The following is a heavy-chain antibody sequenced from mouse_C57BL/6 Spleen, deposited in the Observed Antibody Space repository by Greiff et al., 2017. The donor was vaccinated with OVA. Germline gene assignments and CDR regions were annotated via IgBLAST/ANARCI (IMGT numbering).Heavy chain of an antibody. J-gene: IGHJ4*01. Sequence: QVQLQQSGPGLVQPSQSLSITCTVSGFSLTSYGVHWVRQSPGKGLEWLGVIWRGGSTDYNAAFISRLSISKSNSKSQVFFIMNSLQADDTAIYYCAKSCVPYAMDYWGQGTSVTVSS. V-gene: IGHV2-2*01. CDR2: IWRGGST. CDR3: AKSCVPYAMDY. CDR1: GFSLTSYG.